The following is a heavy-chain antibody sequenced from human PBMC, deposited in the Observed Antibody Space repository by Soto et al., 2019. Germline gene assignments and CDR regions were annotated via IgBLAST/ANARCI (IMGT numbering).Heavy chain of an antibody. Sequence: GESLKISCKGSGYSFTSYWISWVRQMPGKGLEWMGRIDPSDSYTNYSPSFQGHVTISADKPISTAYLQWSSLKASDTAMYYCARTLYYDFWSGYFYGMDVWGQGTTVTVSS. CDR3: ARTLYYDFWSGYFYGMDV. CDR1: GYSFTSYW. V-gene: IGHV5-10-1*01. J-gene: IGHJ6*02. CDR2: IDPSDSYT. D-gene: IGHD3-3*01.